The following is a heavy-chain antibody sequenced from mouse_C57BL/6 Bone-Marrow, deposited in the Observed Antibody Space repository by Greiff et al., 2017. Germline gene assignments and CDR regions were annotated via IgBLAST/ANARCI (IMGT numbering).Heavy chain of an antibody. CDR3: ARDPPQRRVRVGY. V-gene: IGHV5-4*01. CDR1: GFTFSSYA. Sequence: EVKLVESGGGLVKPGGSLKLSCAASGFTFSSYAMSWVRQTPEKRLEWVATISDGGSYTYYPDNVKGRFTISRDNAKNNLYLQMSHLKSEDTAMYDCARDPPQRRVRVGYWGQGTAVTVTA. J-gene: IGHJ4*01. CDR2: ISDGGSYT. D-gene: IGHD3-2*02.